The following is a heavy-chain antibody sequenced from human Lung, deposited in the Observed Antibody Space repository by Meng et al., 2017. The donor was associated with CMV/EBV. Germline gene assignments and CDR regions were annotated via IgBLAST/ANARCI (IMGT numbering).Heavy chain of an antibody. J-gene: IGHJ6*02. CDR1: GFTFSSYS. V-gene: IGHV3-21*01. CDR3: ARWERTAMDPYYYYGMDV. Sequence: GGSLGLXCAASGFTFSSYSMNWVRQAPGKGLEWVSSISSSSSYIYYADSVKGRFTISRDNAKNSLYLQMNSLRAEDTAVYYCARWERTAMDPYYYYGMDVXGQGXTVTVSS. D-gene: IGHD5-18*01. CDR2: ISSSSSYI.